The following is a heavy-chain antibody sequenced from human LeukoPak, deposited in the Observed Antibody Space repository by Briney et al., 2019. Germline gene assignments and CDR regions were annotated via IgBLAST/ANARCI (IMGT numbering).Heavy chain of an antibody. D-gene: IGHD3-10*01. CDR3: AIKFLGSRGYYFDY. CDR2: IIPIFGTA. J-gene: IGHJ4*02. CDR1: GGTFSSYA. V-gene: IGHV1-69*13. Sequence: ASVKVSCMASGGTFSSYAISWVRQAPGQGLEWMRGIIPIFGTANYAQKFQGRVTITADESTSTAYMELSSLRSEDTAVYYCAIKFLGSRGYYFDYWGQGTLVTVSS.